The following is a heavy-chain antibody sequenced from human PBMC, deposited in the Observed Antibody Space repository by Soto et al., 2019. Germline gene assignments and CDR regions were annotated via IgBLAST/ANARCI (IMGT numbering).Heavy chain of an antibody. CDR2: ISYDGSNK. D-gene: IGHD6-13*01. CDR3: AKSWAAAGPDAFDI. V-gene: IGHV3-30*18. J-gene: IGHJ3*02. Sequence: PGGSLRLSCAASGFTFSSYGMHWVRQAPGKGLEWVAVISYDGSNKYYADSVKGRFTISRDNSKNTLYLQMNSLRAEDTAVYYYAKSWAAAGPDAFDIWGQGTMVTVSS. CDR1: GFTFSSYG.